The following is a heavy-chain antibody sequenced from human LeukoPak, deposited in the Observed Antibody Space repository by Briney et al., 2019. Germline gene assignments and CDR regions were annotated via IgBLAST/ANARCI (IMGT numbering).Heavy chain of an antibody. J-gene: IGHJ4*02. V-gene: IGHV4-61*02. Sequence: SQTLSLTCTVSGGSISSGSYYWSWLRQPAGKGLEWIGRIYTSGSTNYNPSLKSRVTISVDTSKNQFSLKLSSVTAADTAVYYCATTLEMATTRQDYWGQGTLVTVSS. CDR2: IYTSGST. CDR3: ATTLEMATTRQDY. D-gene: IGHD5-24*01. CDR1: GGSISSGSYY.